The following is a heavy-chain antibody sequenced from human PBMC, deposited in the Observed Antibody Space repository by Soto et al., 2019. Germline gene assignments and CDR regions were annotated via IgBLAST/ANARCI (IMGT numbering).Heavy chain of an antibody. V-gene: IGHV1-69*12. Sequence: QVQLVQSGPEVKKPGSSVKVSCKASGGTFTNYAISWVRQAPGQGLEWMGGILPLFGTTSFAQKFQGRVTITADESTSTAYMELTSLTSEDTAVYFCATDPEQWPPSYFDNWGQGTLVTVSS. CDR3: ATDPEQWPPSYFDN. CDR2: ILPLFGTT. CDR1: GGTFTNYA. J-gene: IGHJ4*02. D-gene: IGHD6-19*01.